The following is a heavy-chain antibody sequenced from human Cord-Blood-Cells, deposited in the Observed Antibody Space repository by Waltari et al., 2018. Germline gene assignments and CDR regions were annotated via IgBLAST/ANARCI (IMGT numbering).Heavy chain of an antibody. CDR2: TYYRSKWYN. Sequence: QVQLQQSGPGLVTPSQTLPLTCSISGDSVFSNSAAWTWIRQSPSRGLEWLGMTYYRSKWYNDYAVSVKSRITINPDTSKNQFSRQLNSVTPEDTAVYYCARVATGTFDYWGQGTLVTVSS. CDR3: ARVATGTFDY. V-gene: IGHV6-1*01. CDR1: GDSVFSNSAA. J-gene: IGHJ4*02. D-gene: IGHD1-1*01.